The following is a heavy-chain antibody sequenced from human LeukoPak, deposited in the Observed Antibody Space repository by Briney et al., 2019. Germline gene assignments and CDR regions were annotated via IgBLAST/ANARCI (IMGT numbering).Heavy chain of an antibody. CDR1: GVSISSIRYY. D-gene: IGHD2-8*01. Sequence: PSETLSLTCTVSGVSISSIRYYWGWIRQPPGKGLECIGSIYYSGSTYYNPSLKSRVTISVDTSKNQFSLKLSSVTAAETAVYYCARQGGVLMVYATQGMDVWGEGTTVTVSS. CDR3: ARQGGVLMVYATQGMDV. CDR2: IYYSGST. V-gene: IGHV4-39*01. J-gene: IGHJ6*04.